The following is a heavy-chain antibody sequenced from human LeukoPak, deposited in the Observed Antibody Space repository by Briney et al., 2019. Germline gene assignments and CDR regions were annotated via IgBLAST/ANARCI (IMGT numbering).Heavy chain of an antibody. Sequence: GGSLRLSCAASGFTFSSYAMNWVRQAPGKGLEWVSAISGSGGTTYYADSVKGRFTISRDNSKNTLYLQMNSLRAEDTAVYYCAKSPKQRPNSVDYWGQGTLVTVSS. CDR1: GFTFSSYA. J-gene: IGHJ4*02. D-gene: IGHD6-25*01. CDR3: AKSPKQRPNSVDY. V-gene: IGHV3-23*01. CDR2: ISGSGGTT.